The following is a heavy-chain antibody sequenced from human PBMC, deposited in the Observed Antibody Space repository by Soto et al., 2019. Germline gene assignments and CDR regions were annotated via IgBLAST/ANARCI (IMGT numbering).Heavy chain of an antibody. V-gene: IGHV1-69*06. J-gene: IGHJ6*02. CDR2: IIPIFGTA. CDR3: ARASSSWYYYYYGMDV. CDR1: GGTFTSYA. Sequence: SVKVSCKASGGTFTSYAISWVRQAPGQGLEWMGGIIPIFGTANYAQKFQGRVTITADKSTSTAYMELSSLRSEDTAVYYCARASSSWYYYYYGMDVWGQGTTVTVSS. D-gene: IGHD6-13*01.